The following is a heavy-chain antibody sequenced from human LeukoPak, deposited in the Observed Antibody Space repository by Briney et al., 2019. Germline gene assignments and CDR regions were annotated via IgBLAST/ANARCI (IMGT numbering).Heavy chain of an antibody. J-gene: IGHJ4*02. CDR2: INEDETER. CDR1: GFTFRNYW. D-gene: IGHD3-3*01. CDR3: ARVRPPTYNVFADF. Sequence: GGSLRLSCVASGFTFRNYWMSWLRQTPGKGLEWVANINEDETERNYVASVEGRFTVSRDNGKNSLYLQMNGLRAEDSAVFYCARVRPPTYNVFADFWGQGTLVTVSS. V-gene: IGHV3-7*01.